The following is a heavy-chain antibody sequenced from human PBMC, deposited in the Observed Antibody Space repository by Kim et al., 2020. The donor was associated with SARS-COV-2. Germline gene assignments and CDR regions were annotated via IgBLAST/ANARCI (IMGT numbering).Heavy chain of an antibody. CDR2: ISWDGGST. J-gene: IGHJ6*02. D-gene: IGHD5-18*01. CDR1: GFTFDDYT. CDR3: AKDMGGAAMADYYYYGMDV. Sequence: GGSLRLSCAASGFTFDDYTMHWVRQAPGKGLEWVSLISWDGGSTYYADSVKGRFTISRDNSKNSLYLQMNSLRTEDTALYYCAKDMGGAAMADYYYYGMDVWGQGTTVTVSS. V-gene: IGHV3-43*01.